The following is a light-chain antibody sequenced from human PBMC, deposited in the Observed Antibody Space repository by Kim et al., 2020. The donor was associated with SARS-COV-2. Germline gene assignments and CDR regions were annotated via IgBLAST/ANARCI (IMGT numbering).Light chain of an antibody. V-gene: IGKV3-11*01. Sequence: EIVLTQSPATLSLSPGERATLSCRASPSIRNFLAWYQQKPGQAPRLLIYDASKRATGTPARFSGSGSGTDFTLTISSLEPEDFAVYYCQQRDNRPRTFGQGTKVDIK. CDR1: PSIRNF. CDR2: DAS. J-gene: IGKJ1*01. CDR3: QQRDNRPRT.